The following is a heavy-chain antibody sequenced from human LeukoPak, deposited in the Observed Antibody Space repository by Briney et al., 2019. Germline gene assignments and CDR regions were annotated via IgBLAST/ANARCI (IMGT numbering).Heavy chain of an antibody. J-gene: IGHJ3*02. CDR3: ARGHYYGSGAHDAFDI. CDR1: GYTFTSYD. Sequence: GASVKVSCKASGYTFTSYDINWVRQATGQGLEWMGWMSGNSGNTGYAEKFQGRVTMTRNTSISTAYMELSSLRSEDTAVYYCARGHYYGSGAHDAFDIWGQGTMVTVSS. CDR2: MSGNSGNT. D-gene: IGHD3-10*01. V-gene: IGHV1-8*01.